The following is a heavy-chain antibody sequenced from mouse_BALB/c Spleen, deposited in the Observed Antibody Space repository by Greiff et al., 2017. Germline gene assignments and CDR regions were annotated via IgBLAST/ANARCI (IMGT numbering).Heavy chain of an antibody. CDR1: GFTFSSYA. Sequence: EVMLVESGGGLVKPGGSLKLSCAASGFTFSSYAMSWVRQTPEKRLEWVASISSGGSTYYPDSVKGRVTISRDNARNILYLQMSSLRSEDTAMYYCARVGGSPLDYWGQGTSVTVSS. CDR2: ISSGGST. CDR3: ARVGGSPLDY. J-gene: IGHJ4*01. D-gene: IGHD1-1*02. V-gene: IGHV5-6-5*01.